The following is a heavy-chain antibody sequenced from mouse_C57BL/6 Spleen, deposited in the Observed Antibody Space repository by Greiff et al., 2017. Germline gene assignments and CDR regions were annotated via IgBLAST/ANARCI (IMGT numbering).Heavy chain of an antibody. CDR1: GFTFSSYA. CDR2: ISDGGSYT. CDR3: ARDSSGYPFAY. D-gene: IGHD3-2*02. Sequence: VKLVESGGGLVKPGGSLKLSCAASGFTFSSYAMSWVRQTPEKRLEWVATISDGGSYTYYPDNVKGRFTISRDNAKNNLYLQMSHLKSEDTAMYYCARDSSGYPFAYWGQGTLVTVSA. J-gene: IGHJ3*01. V-gene: IGHV5-4*01.